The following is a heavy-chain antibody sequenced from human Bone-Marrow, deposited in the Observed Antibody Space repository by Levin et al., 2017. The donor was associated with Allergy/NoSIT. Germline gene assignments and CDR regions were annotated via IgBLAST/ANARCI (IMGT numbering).Heavy chain of an antibody. D-gene: IGHD3-10*01. V-gene: IGHV3-15*01. CDR3: TTERPYYYGSGNYYNYFDY. CDR2: IKSKTDGGAT. J-gene: IGHJ4*02. CDR1: GFTFTNAW. Sequence: GESLKISCAASGFTFTNAWMSWVRQAPGNGLEWVGHIKSKTDGGATDYAALVKGRFTISRDDSKKTLSLQMQSLKTEDTAVYYCTTERPYYYGSGNYYNYFDYWGQGTQVTVSS.